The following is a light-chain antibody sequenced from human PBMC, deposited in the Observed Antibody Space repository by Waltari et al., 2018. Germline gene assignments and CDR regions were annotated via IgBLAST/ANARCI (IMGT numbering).Light chain of an antibody. V-gene: IGLV2-14*03. Sequence: QSALTQPASVSGSPGQSITISCSGISSDVGGYNFVSWYQQHPGKAPKLLIFDVSNRPSWVSNRFSRSKSGNTASLTISGLQPEDEADYYCSSYRRSSTYVLLGGGTKLTVL. J-gene: IGLJ2*01. CDR3: SSYRRSSTYVL. CDR1: SSDVGGYNF. CDR2: DVS.